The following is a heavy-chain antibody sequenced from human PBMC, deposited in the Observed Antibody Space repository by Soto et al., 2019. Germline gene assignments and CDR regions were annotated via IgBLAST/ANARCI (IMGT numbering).Heavy chain of an antibody. CDR3: ARETGLRSSGWSYYFDP. J-gene: IGHJ4*02. CDR2: ISGSGGTI. D-gene: IGHD6-19*01. Sequence: PGGSLRLSCAASGFTLSSYSMHWVRQAPGKGLEWVSYISGSGGTIYYADSVKGRFTISRDNAKNSLSVQMNSLRDEDTAVYFCARETGLRSSGWSYYFDPWGQGTLVTVSS. V-gene: IGHV3-48*02. CDR1: GFTLSSYS.